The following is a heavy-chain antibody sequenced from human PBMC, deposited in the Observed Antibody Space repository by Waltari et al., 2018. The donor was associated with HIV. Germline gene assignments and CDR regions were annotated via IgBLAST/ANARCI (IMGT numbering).Heavy chain of an antibody. V-gene: IGHV4-34*01. CDR3: ATNFYHSGGPGGFDV. Sequence: QVQLQQWGAGLLKPSETLSLTCAIYGAPLSGYYWAWIRQSPGKGLEWIGEIKRDGGSKYKPSLGSRVTISSDTSKNQFSLKMTLVTAADTALYFCATNFYHSGGPGGFDVWSQGTMVSVSS. J-gene: IGHJ3*01. CDR1: GAPLSGYY. D-gene: IGHD6-25*01. CDR2: IKRDGGS.